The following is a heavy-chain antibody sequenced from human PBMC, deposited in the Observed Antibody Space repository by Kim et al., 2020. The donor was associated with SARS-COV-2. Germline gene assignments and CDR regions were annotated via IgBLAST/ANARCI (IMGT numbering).Heavy chain of an antibody. Sequence: ADSVKCRFTSSRDNAKNYLYLQMNSLRAEDTALYYCARVGSGYEFRGYDYWGQGTLVTVSS. D-gene: IGHD6-25*01. CDR3: ARVGSGYEFRGYDY. V-gene: IGHV3-20*03. J-gene: IGHJ4*02.